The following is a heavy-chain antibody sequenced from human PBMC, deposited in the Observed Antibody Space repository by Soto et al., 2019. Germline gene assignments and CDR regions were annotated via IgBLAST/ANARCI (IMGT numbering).Heavy chain of an antibody. CDR2: ISSSSSYI. Sequence: PAGSLRLCCASSGFPVSSYAMSWVRQAPGKGLEWVSSISSSSSYIYYADPVKGRFTVSRDNAKNSLYLQMNSLRAEDTAVYYCARDSMVRGVTLYNSSAPWRQRTLVTVSS. J-gene: IGHJ5*02. V-gene: IGHV3-21*01. CDR1: GFPVSSYA. D-gene: IGHD3-10*01. CDR3: ARDSMVRGVTLYNSSAP.